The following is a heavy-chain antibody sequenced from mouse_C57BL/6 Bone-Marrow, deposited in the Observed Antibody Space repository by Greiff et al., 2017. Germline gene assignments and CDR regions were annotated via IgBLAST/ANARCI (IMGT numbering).Heavy chain of an antibody. V-gene: IGHV1-81*01. CDR2: IYPRSGNT. Sequence: QVHVKQSGAELARPGASVKLSCKASGYTFTSYGISWVKQRTGQGLEWIGEIYPRSGNTYYNEKFKGKATLTADNSSSTAYMELRSLTSEDSAVYFCARLRYYGSSYAGYWGQGTTLTVSS. CDR1: GYTFTSYG. J-gene: IGHJ2*01. D-gene: IGHD1-1*01. CDR3: ARLRYYGSSYAGY.